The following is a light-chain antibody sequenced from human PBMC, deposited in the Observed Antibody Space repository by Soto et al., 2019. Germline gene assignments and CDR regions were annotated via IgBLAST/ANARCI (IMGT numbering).Light chain of an antibody. CDR1: QSISSY. J-gene: IGKJ5*01. V-gene: IGKV1-39*01. Sequence: DIQMTQSPSSLAASVGDRVTITCRASQSISSYLNWYQQKPGKAPKLLIYAASSLQSGVPSRFSGSGSGSDFTLTICSLQPEDFATYYCQQSYSTPSTSGQGTRLEIK. CDR2: AAS. CDR3: QQSYSTPST.